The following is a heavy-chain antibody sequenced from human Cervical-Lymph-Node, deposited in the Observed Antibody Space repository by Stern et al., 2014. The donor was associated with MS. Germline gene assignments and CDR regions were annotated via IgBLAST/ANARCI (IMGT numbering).Heavy chain of an antibody. CDR1: GFSLSTSGVG. J-gene: IGHJ4*02. CDR2: IDWNGNE. V-gene: IGHV2-5*01. CDR3: AHRTRDQQIFDY. Sequence: QVTLKESGPTLVKPTQTLTLTCTFSGFSLSTSGVGVGWIRQPPGKALEWLALIDWNGNEHYSPSLKSRLTITEDTPKNQVVLTLTNMAPVDTATYYCAHRTRDQQIFDYWGQGTLVTVSS.